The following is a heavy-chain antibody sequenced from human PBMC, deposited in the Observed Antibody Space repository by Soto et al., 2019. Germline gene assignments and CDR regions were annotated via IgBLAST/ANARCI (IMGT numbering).Heavy chain of an antibody. J-gene: IGHJ6*02. V-gene: IGHV3-30-3*01. CDR1: GFTFSSYA. D-gene: IGHD3-22*01. CDR3: AREDYYDSSGYYNYYGMDV. CDR2: ISYDGSNK. Sequence: GGSLRLSCAASGFTFSSYAMHWVRQAPGKGLEWVAVISYDGSNKYYADSVKGRFTISRDNSKNTLYLQMNSLRAEDTAVYYCAREDYYDSSGYYNYYGMDVWGQGTTVTVSS.